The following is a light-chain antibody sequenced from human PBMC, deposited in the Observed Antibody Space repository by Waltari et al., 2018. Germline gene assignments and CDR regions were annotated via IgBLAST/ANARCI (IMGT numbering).Light chain of an antibody. CDR3: QQYYSTPT. J-gene: IGKJ1*01. CDR2: WAS. CDR1: QSVLYSSNNKNY. Sequence: DIVMTQSPDSLAVSLGERATINCKSSQSVLYSSNNKNYLAWYQQKPGQPPKLLIYWASTRESGVPDRFSGIGSATDFTLTISSLQTEDVAVYYCQQYYSTPTFGQGTKVEIK. V-gene: IGKV4-1*01.